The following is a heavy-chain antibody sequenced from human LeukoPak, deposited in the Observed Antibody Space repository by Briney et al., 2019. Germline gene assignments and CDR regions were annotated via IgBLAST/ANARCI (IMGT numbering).Heavy chain of an antibody. J-gene: IGHJ4*02. Sequence: GESLKISCKGSRYSFTSYWIDSARQMHGKGLEWRVSIYPGDSATRSSPPFQGQVTISVDKSISTAYLQWSSLKASDTAMYYCARRYCSGTNCYANFDYWGQGTLVTVSS. CDR3: ARRYCSGTNCYANFDY. CDR1: RYSFTSYW. V-gene: IGHV5-51*01. CDR2: IYPGDSAT. D-gene: IGHD2-2*01.